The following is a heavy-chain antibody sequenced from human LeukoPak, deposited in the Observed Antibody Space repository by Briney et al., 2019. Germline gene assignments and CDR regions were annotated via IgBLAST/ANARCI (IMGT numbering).Heavy chain of an antibody. CDR1: GGSISSSSYY. Sequence: SETLSLTCTVSGGSISSSSYYWGWIRQPPGKGLEWIGSIYYSGSTYYNPSLKSRVTISVDTSKNQFSLKLSSVTAADTAVYYCAREGSGYDYDIDYWGQGTLVTVSS. CDR3: AREGSGYDYDIDY. CDR2: IYYSGST. J-gene: IGHJ4*02. V-gene: IGHV4-39*07. D-gene: IGHD5-12*01.